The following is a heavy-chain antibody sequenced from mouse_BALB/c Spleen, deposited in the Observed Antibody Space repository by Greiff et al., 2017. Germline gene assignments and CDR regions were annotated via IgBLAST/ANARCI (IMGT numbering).Heavy chain of an antibody. D-gene: IGHD6-2*01. CDR3: ARGLWGGAY. V-gene: IGHV1-9*01. Sequence: QVQLQQSGAELMKPGASVKISCKATGYTFSSYWMAWVKQRPGHGLEWIGEILPGSGSTNYNETFKGKATFTADTSSNTDYMQLSSLTSEDSAVYYCARGLWGGAYWGQGTLVTVSA. CDR1: GYTFSSYW. CDR2: ILPGSGST. J-gene: IGHJ3*01.